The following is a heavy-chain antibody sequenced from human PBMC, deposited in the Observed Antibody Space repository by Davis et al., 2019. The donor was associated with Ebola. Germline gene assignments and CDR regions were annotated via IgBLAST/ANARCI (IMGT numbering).Heavy chain of an antibody. CDR3: AKDLPYYDFWSGPPGYFDY. Sequence: GGSLRLSCAASGFTVSSNYMNWVRQAPGKGLEWVSGIYSGGSTYCADSVKGRFTISRDNSKNTLFLQMNTLRAEDAAVYYCAKDLPYYDFWSGPPGYFDYWGQGALVTVSS. V-gene: IGHV3-53*01. CDR2: IYSGGST. CDR1: GFTVSSNY. J-gene: IGHJ4*02. D-gene: IGHD3-3*01.